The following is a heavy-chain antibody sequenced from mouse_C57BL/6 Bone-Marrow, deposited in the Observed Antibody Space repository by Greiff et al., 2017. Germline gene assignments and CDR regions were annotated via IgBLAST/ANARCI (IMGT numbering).Heavy chain of an antibody. CDR3: TRLWDYDREDYCDY. Sequence: EVKVEESGGGLVQPGGSMKLSCAASGFTFSDAWMDWVRQSPEKGLEWVAEIRNKANNHATYYAESVKGRFTISRDDSKSSVYLQMNSLRAEDTGIYYCTRLWDYDREDYCDYWGQGTTLTVSS. CDR2: IRNKANNHAT. D-gene: IGHD2-4*01. J-gene: IGHJ2*01. V-gene: IGHV6-6*01. CDR1: GFTFSDAW.